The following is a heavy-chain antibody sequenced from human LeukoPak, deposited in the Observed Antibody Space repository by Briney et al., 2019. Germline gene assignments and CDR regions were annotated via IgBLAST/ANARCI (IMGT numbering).Heavy chain of an antibody. D-gene: IGHD3-10*01. CDR1: GGSISSNY. J-gene: IGHJ2*01. CDR2: IYHSGST. V-gene: IGHV4-4*07. CDR3: ARDRGVWYFDL. Sequence: SETLSLTCTVSGGSISSNYWSWIRQPAGKGLEWIGSIYHSGSTYYNPSLKSRVTISVDTSKNQFSLKLSSVTAADTAVYYCARDRGVWYFDLWGRGTLVIVSS.